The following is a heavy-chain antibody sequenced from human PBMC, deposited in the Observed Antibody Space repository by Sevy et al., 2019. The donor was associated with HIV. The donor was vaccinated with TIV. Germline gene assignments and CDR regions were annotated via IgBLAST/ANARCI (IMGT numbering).Heavy chain of an antibody. CDR2: ISSRSSYI. V-gene: IGHV3-21*01. D-gene: IGHD2-2*01. CDR1: GFTFSDYY. Sequence: GGSLRLSCAASGFTFSDYYMNWVRQAPAKGLEWVSSISSRSSYIHYADSVRGRFTISRDNAKNSLYLQMNSLRVDDTAVYFCARDGGCSSTSCLLYFDSWGQGALVTVSS. J-gene: IGHJ4*02. CDR3: ARDGGCSSTSCLLYFDS.